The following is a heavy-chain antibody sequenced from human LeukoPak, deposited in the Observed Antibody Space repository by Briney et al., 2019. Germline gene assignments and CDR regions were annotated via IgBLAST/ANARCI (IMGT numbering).Heavy chain of an antibody. Sequence: GGSLRLSCAASGFTFSSYGMHWVRQAPGKGLEWVAFIRYDRSNKYYADSVKGRFTISRDNSKNTLYLQMNSLRAEDTAVYYCATISFSVSYYYDSSGYYRELDYWGQGTLVTVSS. V-gene: IGHV3-30*02. CDR3: ATISFSVSYYYDSSGYYRELDY. D-gene: IGHD3-22*01. CDR1: GFTFSSYG. J-gene: IGHJ4*02. CDR2: IRYDRSNK.